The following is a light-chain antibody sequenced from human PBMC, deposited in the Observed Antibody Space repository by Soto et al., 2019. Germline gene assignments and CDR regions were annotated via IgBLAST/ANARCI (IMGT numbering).Light chain of an antibody. CDR3: QQYGSSPVT. CDR2: GAS. J-gene: IGKJ1*01. V-gene: IGKV3-20*01. Sequence: IVLTQSAGALSLSPGERATLSCRASQSVSSSYLAWYQRKPGQAPRLLIYGASSRATGIRDRFSGSGSGTDFSLTISRLEPEDFAVYYCQQYGSSPVTFGQGTKVDTK. CDR1: QSVSSSY.